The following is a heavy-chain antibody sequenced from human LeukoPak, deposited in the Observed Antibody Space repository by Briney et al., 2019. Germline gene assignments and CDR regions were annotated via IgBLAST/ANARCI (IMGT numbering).Heavy chain of an antibody. Sequence: GGSLRLSCAASGFTFSSYEMNWVRQAPGKGLEWVSYISSSGSTIYYADSVKGRFTISRDNAKNSLYLQMNSLRAEDTAVYYCATTLYSSRWLSAYYYYYYMDDWGKGTTVTVSS. CDR1: GFTFSSYE. CDR3: ATTLYSSRWLSAYYYYYYMDD. V-gene: IGHV3-48*03. J-gene: IGHJ6*03. CDR2: ISSSGSTI. D-gene: IGHD6-13*01.